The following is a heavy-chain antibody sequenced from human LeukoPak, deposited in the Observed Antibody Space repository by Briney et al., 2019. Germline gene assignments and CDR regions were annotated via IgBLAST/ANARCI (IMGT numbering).Heavy chain of an antibody. CDR2: INPNSGGT. J-gene: IGHJ6*02. CDR1: GYTFTGYY. V-gene: IGHV1-2*02. CDR3: ARDQCSSTSCYFDYYYYYGMDV. Sequence: GASVKVSCKASGYTFTGYYMHWVRQAPGQGLEWMGWINPNSGGTNYAQKFQGRVTMTRDTSISTAYMELSRLRSDDTAAYYCARDQCSSTSCYFDYYYYYGMDVWGQGTTVTVSS. D-gene: IGHD2-2*01.